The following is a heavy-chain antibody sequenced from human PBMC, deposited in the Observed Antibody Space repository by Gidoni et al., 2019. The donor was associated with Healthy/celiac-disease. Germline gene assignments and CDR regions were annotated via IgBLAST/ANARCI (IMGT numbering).Heavy chain of an antibody. CDR3: ARGGRLCSSTSCQGQQPDYYYGMDV. CDR1: VGSFSGYY. Sequence: QVQLQQWGAGLLNPSETLSLTCAVYVGSFSGYYWIWLRQPPGKGLEWIGEINHSGSTNYNPSLKSRVTISGDTSKNQFSLKLSSVTAADTAVYYCARGGRLCSSTSCQGQQPDYYYGMDVWGQGTTVTVSS. V-gene: IGHV4-34*01. CDR2: INHSGST. J-gene: IGHJ6*02. D-gene: IGHD2-2*01.